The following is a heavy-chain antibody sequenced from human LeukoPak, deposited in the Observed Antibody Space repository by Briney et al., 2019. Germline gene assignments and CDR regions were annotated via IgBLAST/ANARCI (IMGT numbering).Heavy chain of an antibody. CDR2: MNPNSGNT. D-gene: IGHD3-10*01. J-gene: IGHJ4*02. V-gene: IGHV1-8*01. Sequence: ASVKVSCKASRYTFTSYDINWVRQATGQGLEWMGWMNPNSGNTGYAQKFQGRVTMTRNTSISTAYMELSSLRSEDTAVYYCARVRRVSAGWFGELLSYYFDYWGQGTLVTVSS. CDR1: RYTFTSYD. CDR3: ARVRRVSAGWFGELLSYYFDY.